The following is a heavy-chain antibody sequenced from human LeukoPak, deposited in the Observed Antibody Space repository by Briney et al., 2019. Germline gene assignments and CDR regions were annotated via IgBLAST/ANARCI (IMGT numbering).Heavy chain of an antibody. V-gene: IGHV3-23*01. CDR1: GFTFSSYA. D-gene: IGHD3-22*01. J-gene: IGHJ5*02. CDR2: ISGSGDT. Sequence: GGSLRLSCAASGFTFSSYAMSWVRQAPGKGPEWVSAISGSGDTYYADSVKGRFTVARDNSKNTLFLQMNSLRAEDTAVYYCAKENYYDSGGYPLGGSWGQGTLVTVSS. CDR3: AKENYYDSGGYPLGGS.